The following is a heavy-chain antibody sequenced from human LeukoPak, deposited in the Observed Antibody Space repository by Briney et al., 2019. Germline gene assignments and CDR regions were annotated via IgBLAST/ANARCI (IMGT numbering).Heavy chain of an antibody. V-gene: IGHV1-2*02. CDR2: INPNSGGT. CDR3: ARVHSGYDSSPDY. Sequence: SVQVSCKASGYTFTGYYMHWVRQAPGQGLEWMGWINPNSGGTNYAQKFQGRVTMTRDTSISTAYMELSRLRSDDTAVYYCARVHSGYDSSPDYWGQGTLVTVSS. D-gene: IGHD5-12*01. CDR1: GYTFTGYY. J-gene: IGHJ4*02.